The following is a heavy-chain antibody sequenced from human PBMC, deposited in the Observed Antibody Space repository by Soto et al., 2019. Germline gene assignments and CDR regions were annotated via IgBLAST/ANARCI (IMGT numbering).Heavy chain of an antibody. CDR1: GHISGHYG. J-gene: IGHJ4*02. CDR3: KRDGDQWDQRFCDN. CDR2: ISAHRGHT. V-gene: IGHV1-18*01. D-gene: IGHD1-26*01. Sequence: QIKLVQSAPELTKPGASVKVSCRVSGHISGHYGISWVRLRAGQGLERMGWISAHRGHTNYAHKFQGRVTMTTDPSTATVSMELTNLLSDDTAVYFCKRDGDQWDQRFCDNWGQGPVVPVSS.